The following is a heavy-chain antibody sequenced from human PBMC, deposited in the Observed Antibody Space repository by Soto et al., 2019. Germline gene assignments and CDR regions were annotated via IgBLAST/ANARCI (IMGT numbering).Heavy chain of an antibody. CDR1: GGSISSYY. D-gene: IGHD3-9*01. J-gene: IGHJ3*02. V-gene: IGHV4-59*08. CDR3: ASSGVLRYFDWYRQDAFDI. CDR2: IYYSGST. Sequence: PSETLSLTCTVSGGSISSYYWSWIRQPPGKGLEWIGYIYYSGSTNYNPSLKSRVTISVDTSKNQFSLKLSSVTAADTAVYYCASSGVLRYFDWYRQDAFDIWGQGTMVTVSS.